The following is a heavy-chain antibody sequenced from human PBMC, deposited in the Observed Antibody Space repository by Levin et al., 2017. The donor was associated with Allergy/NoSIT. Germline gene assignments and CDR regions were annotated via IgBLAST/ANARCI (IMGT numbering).Heavy chain of an antibody. D-gene: IGHD1-26*01. CDR3: AKGRWELPMADY. CDR1: GFTFSSYA. J-gene: IGHJ4*02. V-gene: IGHV3-23*01. CDR2: ISGSGGSK. Sequence: GGSLRLSCAASGFTFSSYAMSWVRQAPGQGLEWVSAISGSGGSKYYADSVKGRFTISRDNSKNTLYLQMNSLRAEDTAVYYCAKGRWELPMADYWGQGTLVTVSA.